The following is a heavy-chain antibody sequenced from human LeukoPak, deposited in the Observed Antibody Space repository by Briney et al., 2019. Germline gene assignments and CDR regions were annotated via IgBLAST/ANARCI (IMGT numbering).Heavy chain of an antibody. D-gene: IGHD6-6*01. CDR2: INHSGST. CDR3: AREAGIAARPGYYYGMDV. CDR1: GGSFSGYY. Sequence: SETLSLTCAVYGGSFSGYYWSWIRQPPGKGLEWIGEINHSGSTNYNPSLKSRVTISVGTSKNQFSLKLSSVTAADTAVYYCAREAGIAARPGYYYGMDVWGQGTTVTVSS. V-gene: IGHV4-34*01. J-gene: IGHJ6*02.